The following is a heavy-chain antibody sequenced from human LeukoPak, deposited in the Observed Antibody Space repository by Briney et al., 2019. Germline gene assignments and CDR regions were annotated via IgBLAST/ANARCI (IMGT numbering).Heavy chain of an antibody. CDR1: GFTFRAYG. CDR3: VIVRGYFDSSGTDY. V-gene: IGHV3-30-3*01. CDR2: ISYDEYEK. Sequence: GGSLRLSCEASGFTFRAYGMHWVRQAPGKRLEWVAVISYDEYEKDYADSAKGRFTISRDNSKNTLYLQMSSLRAEDTAVYYCVIVRGYFDSSGTDYWGQGTLVTVSS. D-gene: IGHD3-9*01. J-gene: IGHJ4*02.